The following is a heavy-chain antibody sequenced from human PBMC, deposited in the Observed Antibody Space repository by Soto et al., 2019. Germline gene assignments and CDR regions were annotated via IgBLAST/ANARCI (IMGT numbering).Heavy chain of an antibody. CDR1: GYTFTHNF. Sequence: QVQLVQSGAEVKKPGASVKVSCTASGYTFTHNFIHWVRQAPGQGLEYMGWINPDTAETTYAQKFQGRVTMTRDTSISTAYMELRRLRSDDTAVYYCARGGSSYGFNYWGQGTLVTVSS. J-gene: IGHJ4*02. D-gene: IGHD5-18*01. CDR3: ARGGSSYGFNY. CDR2: INPDTAET. V-gene: IGHV1-2*02.